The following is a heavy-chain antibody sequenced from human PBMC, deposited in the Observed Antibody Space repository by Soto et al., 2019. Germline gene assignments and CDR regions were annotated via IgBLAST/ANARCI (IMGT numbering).Heavy chain of an antibody. D-gene: IGHD6-19*01. CDR3: AKGLAAMAVAGTGPFDF. V-gene: IGHV3-23*01. CDR2: ISGSGSTT. J-gene: IGHJ4*02. CDR1: GFNFRSYA. Sequence: EVQLLESGGNLVQPGGSLRLSCAASGFNFRSYAMSWVRQAPGKGLEWLSAISGSGSTTYFADSVKGRFNSSRDNSKNTLYLQMTDLRAEETGVYFCAKGLAAMAVAGTGPFDFWGQGNLVTVSS.